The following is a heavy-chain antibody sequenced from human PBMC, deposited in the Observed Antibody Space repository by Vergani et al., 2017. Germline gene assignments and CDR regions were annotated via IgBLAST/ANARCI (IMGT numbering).Heavy chain of an antibody. CDR1: GYSFTSYW. V-gene: IGHV5-51*01. J-gene: IGHJ4*02. D-gene: IGHD5-18*01. CDR3: ARNDIDVDTAMVTGIDY. CDR2: IYPGDSDT. Sequence: EVQLVQSGAEVKKPGESLKISCKGSGYSFTSYWIGWVRQMPGKGLEWMGIIYPGDSDTRYSPSFQGQVTISADKSISTAYLQWSSLKASDTAMYYCARNDIDVDTAMVTGIDYWGQGTLVTVSS.